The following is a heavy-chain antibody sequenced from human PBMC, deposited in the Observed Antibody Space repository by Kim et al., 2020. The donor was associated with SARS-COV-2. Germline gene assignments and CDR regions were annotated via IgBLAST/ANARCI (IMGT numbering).Heavy chain of an antibody. CDR2: INHSGST. V-gene: IGHV4-34*01. CDR3: ARGPEGWLRLVPSWFDP. J-gene: IGHJ5*02. D-gene: IGHD5-12*01. Sequence: SETLSLTCAVYGGSFSGYYWSWIRQPPGKGLEWIGEINHSGSTNYNPSLKSRVTISVDTSKNQFSLKLSSVTAADTAVYYCARGPEGWLRLVPSWFDPWGQGTLVTVSS. CDR1: GGSFSGYY.